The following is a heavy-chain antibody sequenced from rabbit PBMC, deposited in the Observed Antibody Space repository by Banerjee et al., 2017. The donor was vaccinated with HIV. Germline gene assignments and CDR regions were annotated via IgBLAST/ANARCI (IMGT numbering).Heavy chain of an antibody. D-gene: IGHD6-1*01. J-gene: IGHJ4*01. Sequence: QSLEESGGDLVKPEGSLTLTCTASGLDFSSYYYMCWVRQAPGKGLELIACIYSSNGDKWYASWVNGRFTISRSTSLNTVDLKMTSLTASDTATYFCARSAGVYANAYNLWGQGTLVTVS. CDR3: ARSAGVYANAYNL. CDR2: IYSSNGDK. CDR1: GLDFSSYYY. V-gene: IGHV1S43*01.